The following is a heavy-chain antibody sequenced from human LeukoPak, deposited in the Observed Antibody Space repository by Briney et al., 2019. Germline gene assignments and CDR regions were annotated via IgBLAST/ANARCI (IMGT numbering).Heavy chain of an antibody. Sequence: SETLSLTCTVSGGSISSYYWSWIRQPPGKGLEWIGYIYYSGSTNYNPSLKSRVTISVDTSKNQFSLKLSSVTAADTAVYYCARVPWGDAADYWGQGTLVTVSS. CDR3: ARVPWGDAADY. CDR1: GGSISSYY. D-gene: IGHD3-16*01. CDR2: IYYSGST. J-gene: IGHJ4*02. V-gene: IGHV4-59*01.